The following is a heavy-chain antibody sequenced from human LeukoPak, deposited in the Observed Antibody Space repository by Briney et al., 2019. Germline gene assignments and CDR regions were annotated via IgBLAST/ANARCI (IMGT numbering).Heavy chain of an antibody. D-gene: IGHD2-2*01. CDR3: ARVYPLRVPAAMDY. V-gene: IGHV3-7*01. CDR1: GFTFSRFT. J-gene: IGHJ4*02. CDR2: IKQDGSDI. Sequence: PGGSLRLSCAASGFTFSRFTINWARQPPWKGLEWVANIKQDGSDIYYVDSVKGRFTISRDNAKNSLYLQMNSLRAEDTAVYFCARVYPLRVPAAMDYWGQGTPVTVSS.